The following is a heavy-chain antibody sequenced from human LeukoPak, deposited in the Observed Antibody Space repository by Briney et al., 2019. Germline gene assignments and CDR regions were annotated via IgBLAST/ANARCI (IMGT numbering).Heavy chain of an antibody. CDR3: AKDNGGAFDY. J-gene: IGHJ4*02. CDR2: INTDGSST. V-gene: IGHV3-74*03. CDR1: GFTFGGYC. D-gene: IGHD3-16*01. Sequence: PGGSLRLSCAASGFTFGGYCMHWVRQAPGKGPVWVARINTDGSSTAYAHSVKRRFTISRNNDNNILHVKMNSPSADDTAFYYCAKDNGGAFDYWGLGTLVTVSS.